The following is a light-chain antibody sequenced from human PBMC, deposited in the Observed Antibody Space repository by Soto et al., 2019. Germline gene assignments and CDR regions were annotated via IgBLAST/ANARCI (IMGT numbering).Light chain of an antibody. CDR3: QQYGTSPPT. Sequence: EIVLTQSPGTLSVSLGETATLSCRASQTVSSNYVAWYQQKPGQAPRLLIYGATNRATGVPDNFSGGGSGTVFTLTIFSLEPEDTAIYTGQQYGTSPPTFGGGTKVEIE. V-gene: IGKV3-20*01. CDR2: GAT. CDR1: QTVSSNY. J-gene: IGKJ4*01.